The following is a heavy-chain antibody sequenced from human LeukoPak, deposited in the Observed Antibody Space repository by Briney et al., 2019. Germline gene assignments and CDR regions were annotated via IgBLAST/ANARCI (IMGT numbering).Heavy chain of an antibody. CDR1: GGSISSYY. CDR3: ARVSGQTTVTYFDY. V-gene: IGHV4-59*01. D-gene: IGHD4-11*01. Sequence: SETLSLTCTVSGGSISSYYWNWIRQPPGKGLEWIGYIYYSGSTNYNPSLKSRVTISVDTSKNQFSLKLSSVTAADTAVYYCARVSGQTTVTYFDYWGQGTLVTVSS. J-gene: IGHJ4*02. CDR2: IYYSGST.